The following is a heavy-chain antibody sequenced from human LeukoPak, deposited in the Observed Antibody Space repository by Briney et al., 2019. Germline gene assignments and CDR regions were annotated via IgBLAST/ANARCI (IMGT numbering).Heavy chain of an antibody. D-gene: IGHD2-2*01. CDR3: ARLDCSSTSCYDYYYYGMDV. CDR2: IYYSGST. V-gene: IGHV4-39*01. CDR1: GGSISSSSYY. Sequence: SETLSLTCTVSGGSISSSSYYWGWIRQPPGKGLGWIGSIYYSGSTYYNPSLKSRVTISVDTPKNQFSLKLSSVTAADTAVYYCARLDCSSTSCYDYYYYGMDVWGQGTTVTVSS. J-gene: IGHJ6*02.